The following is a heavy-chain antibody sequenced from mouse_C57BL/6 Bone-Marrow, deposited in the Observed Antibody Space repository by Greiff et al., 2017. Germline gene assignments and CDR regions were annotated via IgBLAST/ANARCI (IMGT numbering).Heavy chain of an antibody. Sequence: QVQLQQPGAELVKPGASVKMSCKASGYTFTSYWITWVQQRPGQGLEWIGDIYPGSGRTNYNEKFKSKATLTVATASSTAYVQLSSLTSEDSAVYYCARPNYSNYWDCDGWGTGTAVTVTS. J-gene: IGHJ1*03. V-gene: IGHV1-55*01. CDR2: IYPGSGRT. CDR3: ARPNYSNYWDCDG. D-gene: IGHD2-5*01. CDR1: GYTFTSYW.